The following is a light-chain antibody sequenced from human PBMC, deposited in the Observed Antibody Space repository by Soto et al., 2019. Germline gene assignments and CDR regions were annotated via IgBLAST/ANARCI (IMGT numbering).Light chain of an antibody. J-gene: IGKJ1*01. V-gene: IGKV3-20*01. CDR2: GAS. CDR3: QQYGSSPRT. CDR1: QSVSSSY. Sequence: EIVLTQSPGTLSLSPGERATLSCRASQSVSSSYLAWYQQKPGQAPRLLIYGASSRATGMPDRFSGSGSGTAFTLTISRLEPEDFAVYYCQQYGSSPRTFGQGTKVEIK.